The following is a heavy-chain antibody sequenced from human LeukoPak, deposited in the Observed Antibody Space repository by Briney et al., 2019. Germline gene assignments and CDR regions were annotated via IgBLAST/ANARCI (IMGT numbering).Heavy chain of an antibody. CDR2: IYYSGST. D-gene: IGHD2-2*01. J-gene: IGHJ4*02. CDR1: GGSISSSSYC. V-gene: IGHV4-39*07. Sequence: SETLSLTCTVSGGSISSSSYCWGWIRQPPGKGLEWIGSIYYSGSTYYNPSLKSRVTISVDTSKNQFSLKLSSVTAADTAVYYCARDRGGDQLVGLNFDYWGQGTLVTVSS. CDR3: ARDRGGDQLVGLNFDY.